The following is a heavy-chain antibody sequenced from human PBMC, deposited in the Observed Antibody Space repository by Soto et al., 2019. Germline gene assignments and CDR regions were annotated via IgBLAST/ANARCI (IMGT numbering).Heavy chain of an antibody. V-gene: IGHV1-69*13. Sequence: SVKLSCKASGGTFSSYAISWVRQAPGQGLEWMGGIIPIFGTANYAQKFQGRVTITADESTSTAYMELSSLRSEDTAVYYCARGDRITTFGGTQEYYFDYWGQGTLVTVSS. J-gene: IGHJ4*02. CDR1: GGTFSSYA. CDR2: IIPIFGTA. D-gene: IGHD3-3*01. CDR3: ARGDRITTFGGTQEYYFDY.